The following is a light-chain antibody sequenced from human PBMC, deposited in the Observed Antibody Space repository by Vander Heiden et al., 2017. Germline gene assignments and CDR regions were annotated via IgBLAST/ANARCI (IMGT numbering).Light chain of an antibody. Sequence: DIQMTQSPSSLSASVGDRVTITCRASQSISTYLNWYQQKPGQAPKVLIYGAFILESGVPSRFSGSGSGTDFTLTISSPQPEDFGTYYCQQSYITLAWTLGQGTKVEIK. CDR3: QQSYITLAWT. CDR2: GAF. CDR1: QSISTY. J-gene: IGKJ1*01. V-gene: IGKV1-39*01.